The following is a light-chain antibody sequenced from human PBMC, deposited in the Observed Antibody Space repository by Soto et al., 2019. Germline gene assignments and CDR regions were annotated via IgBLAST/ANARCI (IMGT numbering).Light chain of an antibody. J-gene: IGKJ4*01. CDR2: DAS. CDR1: HDIRNS. CDR3: QQYDNLPLT. V-gene: IGKV1-33*01. Sequence: IQMTQSPSSLSASIGDSVTITFQASHDIRNSLNWYQQTPGKPPKLLISDASNLELGVPSKFSGTGFGTDFSFTIINLQPEDIATYYCQQYDNLPLTFGGGTKVDIK.